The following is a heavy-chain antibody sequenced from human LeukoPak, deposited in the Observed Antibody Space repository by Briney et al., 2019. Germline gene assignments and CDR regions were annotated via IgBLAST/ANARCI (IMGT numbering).Heavy chain of an antibody. J-gene: IGHJ2*01. CDR1: GFTFSSYG. D-gene: IGHD3-10*01. CDR2: ISSSSSYI. Sequence: GGSLRFSCAASGFTFSSYGMSWVRQAPGKGLEWVSSISSSSSYIYYAYSVKGRFTISRDNAKNSLYLQMNSLRAEDTAVYDCACGEGNWYFDLWGRGTLVTVSS. CDR3: ACGEGNWYFDL. V-gene: IGHV3-21*01.